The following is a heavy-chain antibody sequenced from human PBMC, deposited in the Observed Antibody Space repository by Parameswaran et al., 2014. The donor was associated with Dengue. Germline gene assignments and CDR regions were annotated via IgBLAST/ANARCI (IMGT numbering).Heavy chain of an antibody. Sequence: RQPPGKALEWLALIYWDDDKRYSPSLKSRLTITKDTSKNQVVPTMTNMDPVDTATYYCAHRRRSWDGMDVWGQGTTVTVSS. CDR3: AHRRRSWDGMDV. CDR2: IYWDDDK. V-gene: IGHV2-5*02. D-gene: IGHD6-13*01. J-gene: IGHJ6*02.